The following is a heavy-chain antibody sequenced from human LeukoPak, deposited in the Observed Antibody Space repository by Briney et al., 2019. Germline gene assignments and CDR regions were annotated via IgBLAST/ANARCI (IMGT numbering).Heavy chain of an antibody. D-gene: IGHD3-3*01. Sequence: SVKVSCKASGGTFSSYAISWVRQAPGQGLEWMGGIIPIFGTANYAQKFQGSVTITADESTSTAYMELSSLRSEDTAVYYCANARGFSLLGVVIEDWGQGTLVTVSS. J-gene: IGHJ4*02. CDR2: IIPIFGTA. V-gene: IGHV1-69*13. CDR1: GGTFSSYA. CDR3: ANARGFSLLGVVIED.